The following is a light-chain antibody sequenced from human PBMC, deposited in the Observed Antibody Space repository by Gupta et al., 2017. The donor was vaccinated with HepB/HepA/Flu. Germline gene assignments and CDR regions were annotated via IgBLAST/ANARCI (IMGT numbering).Light chain of an antibody. V-gene: IGKV3-11*01. CDR1: QSVGPY. CDR2: DAS. Sequence: DNVLTQSPATLSLSPGERATLSCRATQSVGPYLAWYQHKPGQAPRLLIYDASNRAPGIPARFSGSGSGTDFTLTISSLEPEDFAVYYCQQRGNWPLFTFGPGTKVDI. CDR3: QQRGNWPLFT. J-gene: IGKJ3*01.